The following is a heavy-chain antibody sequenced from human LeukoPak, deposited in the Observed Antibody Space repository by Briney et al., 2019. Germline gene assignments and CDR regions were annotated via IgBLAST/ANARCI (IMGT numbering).Heavy chain of an antibody. V-gene: IGHV3-66*02. D-gene: IGHD5-18*01. J-gene: IGHJ6*02. CDR1: GFTVSSNY. Sequence: GGSLRLSCAASGFTVSSNYMSWVRQAPGKGLEWVSVIYSGGSTYYADSVKGRFTTSRDNSKNTLYLQMNSLRAEDTAVYYCARDPGYSYGSYYGMDVWGQGTTVTVSS. CDR2: IYSGGST. CDR3: ARDPGYSYGSYYGMDV.